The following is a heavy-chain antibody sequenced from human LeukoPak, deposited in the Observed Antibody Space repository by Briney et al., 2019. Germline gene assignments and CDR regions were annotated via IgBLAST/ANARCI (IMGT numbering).Heavy chain of an antibody. CDR1: GGSISSYY. J-gene: IGHJ2*01. D-gene: IGHD6-19*01. CDR2: IYYSGNT. Sequence: SETLSLTSTVSGGSISSYYWSWIRQPPGKGLEWIGYIYYSGNTNYNPSLKSRVTISVDTSKNQFSLKLSSVTAADTAVYYCARGNIAVAGLDWYFDLWGRGTLVTVSS. CDR3: ARGNIAVAGLDWYFDL. V-gene: IGHV4-59*01.